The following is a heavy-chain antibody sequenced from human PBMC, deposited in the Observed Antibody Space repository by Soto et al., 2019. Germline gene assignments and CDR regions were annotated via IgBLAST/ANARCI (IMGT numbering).Heavy chain of an antibody. D-gene: IGHD2-8*01. J-gene: IGHJ4*02. CDR1: GDSITTNGFY. Sequence: SGTLSLTCSVSGDSITTNGFYWGWMGQPPGKGLQWIGNVNWTGSNFSHPALTSRAFISVDTSKNEFSLRLTSVTAADTAVYYCARSHYTYGLLIDYWGPGTLVTVSS. CDR2: VNWTGSN. V-gene: IGHV4-39*01. CDR3: ARSHYTYGLLIDY.